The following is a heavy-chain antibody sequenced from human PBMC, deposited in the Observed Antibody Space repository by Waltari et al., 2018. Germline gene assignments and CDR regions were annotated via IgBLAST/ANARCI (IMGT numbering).Heavy chain of an antibody. CDR3: AREAFGGVIGPYYYYGMDV. CDR1: GYTFTSYD. V-gene: IGHV1-8*01. Sequence: QVQLVQSGAEVKKPGASVKVSCKASGYTFTSYDINWVRQATGQGLEWMGWMNPNSGNTGYAQKFQGRVTMTRNTSISTAYMELSSLRSEDTAVYYCAREAFGGVIGPYYYYGMDVWGQGTTVTVSS. CDR2: MNPNSGNT. D-gene: IGHD3-16*02. J-gene: IGHJ6*02.